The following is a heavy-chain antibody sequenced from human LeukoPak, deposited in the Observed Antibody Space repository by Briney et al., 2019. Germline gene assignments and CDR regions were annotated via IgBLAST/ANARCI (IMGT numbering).Heavy chain of an antibody. CDR3: ARDSSGYFLGDY. D-gene: IGHD3-22*01. CDR2: IYYSGST. J-gene: IGHJ4*02. V-gene: IGHV4-39*02. Sequence: SETLSLTCTVSGGSISSSSYYWGWIRQPPGKGLGWIGSIYYSGSTYYNPSLKSRVTISVDTSKNQFSLKLSSVTAADTAVYYCARDSSGYFLGDYWGQGTLVTVSS. CDR1: GGSISSSSYY.